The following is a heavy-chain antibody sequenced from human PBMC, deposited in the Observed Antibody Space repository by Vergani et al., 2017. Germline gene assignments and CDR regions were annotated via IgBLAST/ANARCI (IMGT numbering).Heavy chain of an antibody. CDR3: ALTVADYFDY. V-gene: IGHV4-39*01. CDR2: IYYSGST. J-gene: IGHJ4*02. Sequence: QLQLQESGPGLVKPSETLSLTCTVSGGSLSSSSYYWGWIRQPPGKGLEWIGRIYYSGSTYYNPSLKSRVTISVDTSKNQFTLKLSSVTAADTAVYYCALTVADYFDYWGQGTLVTVSS. D-gene: IGHD6-19*01. CDR1: GGSLSSSSYY.